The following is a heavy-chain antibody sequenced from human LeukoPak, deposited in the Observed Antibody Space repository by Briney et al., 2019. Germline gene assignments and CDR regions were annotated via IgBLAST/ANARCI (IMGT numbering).Heavy chain of an antibody. CDR2: ISHDGSNK. CDR3: ARDWYNSRWYGNTYDY. Sequence: PGGSLRLSCAASGFTFTSYAMHWVRQAPGKGLEWVAVISHDGSNKYYADSVKGRFTISRDNSKNTLYLQMNSLRAEDTAVYYCARDWYNSRWYGNTYDYWGQGTLVTVSS. CDR1: GFTFTSYA. V-gene: IGHV3-30-3*01. D-gene: IGHD6-13*01. J-gene: IGHJ4*02.